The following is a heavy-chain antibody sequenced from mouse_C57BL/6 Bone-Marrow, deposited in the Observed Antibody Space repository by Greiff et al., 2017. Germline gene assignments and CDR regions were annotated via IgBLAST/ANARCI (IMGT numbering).Heavy chain of an antibody. V-gene: IGHV1-55*01. CDR2: IYPGSGST. CDR3: ARGKGIHPWYFDV. J-gene: IGHJ1*03. Sequence: QVQLKQPGAELVKPGASVKMSCKASGYTFTSYWITWVKQRPGQGLEWIGDIYPGSGSTNYNEKFKSKATLTVDTSSSTAYMQLSSLTSEDSAVYYCARGKGIHPWYFDVWGTGTTVTVSS. CDR1: GYTFTSYW.